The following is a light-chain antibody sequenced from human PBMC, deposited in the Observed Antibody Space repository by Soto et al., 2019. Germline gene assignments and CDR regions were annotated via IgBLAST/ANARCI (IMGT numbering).Light chain of an antibody. J-gene: IGKJ1*01. CDR3: QQFNSYPWT. CDR2: DAS. Sequence: AIQLTQSPSSLSASVGDRVIITCRASQGISSALAWYHQKPGKAPKLLIFDASTLKGGVPSRFSGSGSGTDFTLTITRLQLEDFATYYCQQFNSYPWTFGQGTKVEIK. V-gene: IGKV1-13*02. CDR1: QGISSA.